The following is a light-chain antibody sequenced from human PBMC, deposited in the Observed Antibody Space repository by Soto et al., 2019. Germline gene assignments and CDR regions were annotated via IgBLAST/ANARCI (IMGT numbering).Light chain of an antibody. CDR1: QSITSY. CDR3: QQTYGPPQT. Sequence: DIQMTQSPSSLSASVGDRVTITCRASQSITSYLNWYQQTPGKAPELLIHAASRLQSGVPSRFSGSGSGTDFTLTISSLQPEDFSTYYCQQTYGPPQTFGQGTKVEIK. J-gene: IGKJ1*01. CDR2: AAS. V-gene: IGKV1-39*01.